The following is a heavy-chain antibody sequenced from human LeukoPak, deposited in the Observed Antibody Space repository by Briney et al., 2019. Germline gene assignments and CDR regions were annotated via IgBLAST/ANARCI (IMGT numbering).Heavy chain of an antibody. CDR3: ARTDSSSWEIDY. J-gene: IGHJ4*02. CDR2: INPNSGGT. V-gene: IGHV1-2*04. D-gene: IGHD6-13*01. CDR1: GYTFTGYY. Sequence: ASVKVSCKASGYTFTGYYMHWVRQAPGQGLEWMGWINPNSGGTNYAQKFQGWVTMARDTSISTAYMELSRLRSDDTAVYYCARTDSSSWEIDYWGQGTLVTVSS.